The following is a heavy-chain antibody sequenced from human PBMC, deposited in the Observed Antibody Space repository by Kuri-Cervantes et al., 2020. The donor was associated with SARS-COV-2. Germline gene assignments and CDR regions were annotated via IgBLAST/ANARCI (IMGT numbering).Heavy chain of an antibody. V-gene: IGHV1-8*01. CDR2: MNPTSGKT. CDR3: ARSCSSTSCYTY. CDR1: GYTFTTYD. J-gene: IGHJ4*02. D-gene: IGHD2-2*02. Sequence: ASVKVSCKASGYTFTTYDINWVRQAPGQGLEWMGWMNPTSGKTGYAQTFQGRVIMTRDTSISTAYMELSRLRSDDTAVYYCARSCSSTSCYTYWGQGTLVTVSS.